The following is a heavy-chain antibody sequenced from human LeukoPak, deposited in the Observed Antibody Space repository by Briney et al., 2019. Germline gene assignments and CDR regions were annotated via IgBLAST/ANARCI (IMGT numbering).Heavy chain of an antibody. J-gene: IGHJ4*02. D-gene: IGHD6-13*01. V-gene: IGHV1-8*01. CDR1: GYTLTELS. CDR2: MNPNSGNT. CDR3: ARGERQLVLGY. Sequence: ASVKVSSKVSGYTLTELSMHWVRQATGQGLEWMGWMNPNSGNTGYAQKFQGRVTMTRNTSISTAYMELSSLRSEDTAVYYCARGERQLVLGYWGQGTLVTVSP.